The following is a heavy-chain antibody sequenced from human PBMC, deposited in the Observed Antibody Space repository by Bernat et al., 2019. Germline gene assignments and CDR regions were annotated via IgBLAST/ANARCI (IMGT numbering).Heavy chain of an antibody. D-gene: IGHD3-16*01. Sequence: DVQLMESGGDLVQPGGSLRLSCAASGFTFSDSGMSWVRLPPGKGLEWVSTISSDGENTHYAGSVQGRFTSSRDNSQSTLYLQMDSLRAEDAAIYYCAKVSAPYFDYWGQGALVTVSS. CDR1: GFTFSDSG. CDR2: ISSDGENT. CDR3: AKVSAPYFDY. J-gene: IGHJ4*02. V-gene: IGHV3-23*01.